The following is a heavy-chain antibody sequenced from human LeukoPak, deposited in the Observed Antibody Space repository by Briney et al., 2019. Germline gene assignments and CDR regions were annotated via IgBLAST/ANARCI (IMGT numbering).Heavy chain of an antibody. CDR3: ARSNYYDSRSWGFDI. Sequence: PGGSLRLSCAASGFTFSSYVMHWVRQAPGKGLEWVAFIRYDGSNRYYSDSVKGRFTISRDNSKNTLYLQMNSLRPEDTAVYYCARSNYYDSRSWGFDIWGQGTMVTVSS. D-gene: IGHD3-22*01. J-gene: IGHJ3*02. V-gene: IGHV3-30*02. CDR2: IRYDGSNR. CDR1: GFTFSSYV.